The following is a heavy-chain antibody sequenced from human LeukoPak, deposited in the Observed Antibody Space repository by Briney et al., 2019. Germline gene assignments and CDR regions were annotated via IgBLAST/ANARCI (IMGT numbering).Heavy chain of an antibody. D-gene: IGHD1-26*01. V-gene: IGHV3-23*01. Sequence: GGSLRLSCAASGFTFSSYAMNWVRQAPGKGLEWVSAISGSDSSTFYADSVKGRFTISRDNSKNTLYLQMNSLRAEDTAVYYCATISRGDGMDVWGQGTTVTVSS. J-gene: IGHJ6*02. CDR1: GFTFSSYA. CDR3: ATISRGDGMDV. CDR2: ISGSDSST.